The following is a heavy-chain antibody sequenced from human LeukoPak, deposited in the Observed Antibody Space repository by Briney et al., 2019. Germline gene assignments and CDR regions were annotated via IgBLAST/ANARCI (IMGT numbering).Heavy chain of an antibody. V-gene: IGHV4-39*01. D-gene: IGHD2-15*01. CDR3: ARMVVVAVIPVHRVSDPDN. CDR2: ISYRGST. Sequence: SETLSLTCSVSGGSISSSSYDWGWIRQPPGKGLEWIGSISYRGSTYYNPSLKSRVTIFVDTSKNQFSLKLSSVTAADTAIYYCARMVVVAVIPVHRVSDPDNWGQGTLVTVSS. J-gene: IGHJ4*02. CDR1: GGSISSSSYD.